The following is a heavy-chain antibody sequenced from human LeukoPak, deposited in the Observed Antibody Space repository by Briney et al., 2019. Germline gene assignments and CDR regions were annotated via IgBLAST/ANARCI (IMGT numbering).Heavy chain of an antibody. Sequence: ASVKVSCKASGYTYTTYAMNWVRQAPGQGLEWMGWINTNTGNPTYAQGFTGRFVFSLDTSVSTAYLQISSLKAEDTAVYYCARALPQTYYYDNSGYYPSDWGQGTLVTVSS. CDR3: ARALPQTYYYDNSGYYPSD. J-gene: IGHJ4*02. CDR2: INTNTGNP. CDR1: GYTYTTYA. D-gene: IGHD3-22*01. V-gene: IGHV7-4-1*02.